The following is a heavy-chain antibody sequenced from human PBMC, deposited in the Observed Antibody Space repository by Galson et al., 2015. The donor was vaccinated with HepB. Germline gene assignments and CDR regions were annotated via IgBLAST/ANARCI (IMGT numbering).Heavy chain of an antibody. J-gene: IGHJ4*02. CDR1: GFTFSIYG. D-gene: IGHD3-3*01. CDR2: LSYDGNYK. V-gene: IGHV3-30*18. CDR3: AKGLWSGYHTFDF. Sequence: SLRLSCAASGFTFSIYGMHWVRQAPGKGLEWVAVLSYDGNYKYYADSVKGRFTISRDNSKNTLYLQMNSLRAEDTAVYYCAKGLWSGYHTFDFWGQGTLVTVSS.